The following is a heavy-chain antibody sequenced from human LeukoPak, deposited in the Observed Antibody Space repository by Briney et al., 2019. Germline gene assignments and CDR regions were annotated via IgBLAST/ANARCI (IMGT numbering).Heavy chain of an antibody. CDR1: GGTFSSYA. V-gene: IGHV1-69*04. Sequence: ASVKVSCKASGGTFSSYAISWVRQAPGQGLEWMGRIIPILGIANYAQKFQGRVTITADKSTSTAYMELSSLRSEDTAVYYCARAYDGYNFDYWGQGTLVTVSS. CDR3: ARAYDGYNFDY. CDR2: IIPILGIA. D-gene: IGHD5-24*01. J-gene: IGHJ4*02.